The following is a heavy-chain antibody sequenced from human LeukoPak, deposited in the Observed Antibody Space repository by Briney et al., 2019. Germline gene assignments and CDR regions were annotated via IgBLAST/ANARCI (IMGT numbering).Heavy chain of an antibody. V-gene: IGHV1-18*01. CDR1: GYTFTIYG. D-gene: IGHD5-24*01. CDR3: ARMGGAMATILAAGDY. J-gene: IGHJ4*02. CDR2: ISAYNGNT. Sequence: ASVTVSFTASGYTFTIYGISWVRRAPGQGLGWMGWISAYNGNTNYAQKLQGRVTMTTDTSTSTAYMELRSLRSEDTAVYYCARMGGAMATILAAGDYWGQGTLVTVSS.